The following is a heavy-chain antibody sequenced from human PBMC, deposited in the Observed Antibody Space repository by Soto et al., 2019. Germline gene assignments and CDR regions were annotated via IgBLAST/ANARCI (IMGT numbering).Heavy chain of an antibody. CDR2: ISWNSGSI. V-gene: IGHV3-9*01. CDR3: AKSRRRSGSYIFTLNDAFDI. D-gene: IGHD3-10*01. J-gene: IGHJ3*02. Sequence: GGSLRLSCAASGFTFDDYAMHWVRQAPGKGLEWVSGISWNSGSIGYADSVKGRFTISRDNAKNSLYLQMNSLRAEDTALYYCAKSRRRSGSYIFTLNDAFDIWGQGTMVTVSS. CDR1: GFTFDDYA.